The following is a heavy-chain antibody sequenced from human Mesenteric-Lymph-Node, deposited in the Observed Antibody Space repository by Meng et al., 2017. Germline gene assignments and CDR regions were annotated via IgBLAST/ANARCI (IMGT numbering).Heavy chain of an antibody. J-gene: IGHJ5*02. V-gene: IGHV4-31*03. CDR2: IHDSGST. CDR3: ARASYGSGSPLGESWFDP. D-gene: IGHD3-10*01. Sequence: GQLQLWGPGLVKPSQTLSLTCTVSGGSISSGGYYWSWIRQHPGKGLEWIGYIHDSGSTYYNPSLKSRVTISADTSKNQFSLKLSSVTAADTAVYYCARASYGSGSPLGESWFDPWGQGTLVTVSS. CDR1: GGSISSGGYY.